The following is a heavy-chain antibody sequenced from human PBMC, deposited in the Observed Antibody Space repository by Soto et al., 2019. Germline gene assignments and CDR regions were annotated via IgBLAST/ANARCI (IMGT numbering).Heavy chain of an antibody. CDR3: ARHTRNTKTYYYYGMDV. CDR2: IDPSDSYT. CDR1: GYSFTSYW. J-gene: IGHJ6*02. D-gene: IGHD3-3*01. V-gene: IGHV5-10-1*01. Sequence: PGEYLKISCKGSGYSFTSYWISWVRQMPGKGLEWMGRIDPSDSYTNYSPSFQGHVTISADKSISTAYLQWSSLKASDTAMYYCARHTRNTKTYYYYGMDVWGQGTTVTVSS.